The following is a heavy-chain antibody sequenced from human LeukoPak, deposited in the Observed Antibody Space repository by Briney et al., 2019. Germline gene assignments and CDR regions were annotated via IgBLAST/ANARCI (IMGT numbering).Heavy chain of an antibody. Sequence: PGGSLRLSCAASGFTFSSYEMNWVRQAPGKGLEWVSYISSSGSTIYYADSVKGRFTISRDNAKNSLYLQMNSLRAEDTAVYCCAKALASVGGLSLFDYWGQGTLVTVSS. CDR3: AKALASVGGLSLFDY. D-gene: IGHD3-16*02. CDR1: GFTFSSYE. V-gene: IGHV3-48*03. CDR2: ISSSGSTI. J-gene: IGHJ4*02.